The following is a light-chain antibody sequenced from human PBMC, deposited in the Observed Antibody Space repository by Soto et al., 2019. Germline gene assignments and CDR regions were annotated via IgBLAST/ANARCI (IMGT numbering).Light chain of an antibody. CDR1: QSISSY. V-gene: IGKV1-39*01. CDR2: AAS. Sequence: DIQMTQSPSSLSASVGDRVTITCRASQSISSYLNWYQQKPGKAPKLLISAASNLQSGVPSRFSSSGSGTDFTLTISSLQPEDFATYFCQQSYSTPYTFGQGTKLEIK. CDR3: QQSYSTPYT. J-gene: IGKJ2*01.